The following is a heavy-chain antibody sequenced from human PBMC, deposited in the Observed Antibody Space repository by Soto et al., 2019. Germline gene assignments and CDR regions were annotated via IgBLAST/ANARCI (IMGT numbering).Heavy chain of an antibody. Sequence: GGSLRLSNAASGCTLSADDTSWVRQAPGKVLEWVSGISGSGGSTYYADSVKGRFTISRDNSKNTLFLQMNSLRAEDTAVYYCARGRLTYWGQGT. J-gene: IGHJ4*02. CDR2: ISGSGGST. V-gene: IGHV3-23*01. CDR1: GCTLSADD. D-gene: IGHD2-21*02. CDR3: ARGRLTY.